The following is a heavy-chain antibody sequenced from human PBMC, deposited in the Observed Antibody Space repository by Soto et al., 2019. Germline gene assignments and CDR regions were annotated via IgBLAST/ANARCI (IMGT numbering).Heavy chain of an antibody. CDR1: GYNFNGYY. J-gene: IGHJ4*02. Sequence: QVQMVQSGAEVKKPGASVKVSCKASGYNFNGYYMHWVRQAPGQGLEWMGWINPNNGGTGYAQKFQGWVTMTRDTSISTVFLELSRLTSDDAAVYYCAREADSNGRYYFDQWGQGTGVTVSS. D-gene: IGHD3-22*01. CDR3: AREADSNGRYYFDQ. V-gene: IGHV1-2*04. CDR2: INPNNGGT.